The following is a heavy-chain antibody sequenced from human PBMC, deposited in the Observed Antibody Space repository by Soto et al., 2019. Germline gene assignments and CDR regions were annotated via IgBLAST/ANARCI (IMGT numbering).Heavy chain of an antibody. CDR2: IYYSGST. CDR1: GGSISSYY. V-gene: IGHV4-59*01. CDR3: ARDGRGAYYSYGMDV. Sequence: PSETLSLTCTVSGGSISSYYWSWIRQPPGKGLEWIGYIYYSGSTNYNPSLKSRVTISVDTSKNQFSLKLSSVTAADTAVYYCARDGRGAYYSYGMDVWGQGTTVTVSS. D-gene: IGHD3-10*01. J-gene: IGHJ6*02.